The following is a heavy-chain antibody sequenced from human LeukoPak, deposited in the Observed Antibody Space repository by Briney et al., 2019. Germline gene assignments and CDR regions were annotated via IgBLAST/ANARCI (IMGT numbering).Heavy chain of an antibody. D-gene: IGHD3-9*01. CDR2: ISSSSSYI. CDR1: GFTFSSYS. Sequence: GGSLRLSCAASGFTFSSYSMNWVRQAPGKGLEWVSSISSSSSYIDYADSVKGRFTISRDNAKNSLYLQMNSLRAEDTAVYYCAREVLRHFDWGQGTLVTVSS. J-gene: IGHJ4*02. CDR3: AREVLRHFD. V-gene: IGHV3-21*01.